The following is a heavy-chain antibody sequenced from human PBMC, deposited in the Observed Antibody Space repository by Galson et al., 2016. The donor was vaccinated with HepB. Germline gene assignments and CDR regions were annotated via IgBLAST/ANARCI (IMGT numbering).Heavy chain of an antibody. J-gene: IGHJ4*02. D-gene: IGHD6-13*01. CDR3: ARRASSGISFDY. CDR1: GGSMSYYY. Sequence: SETLSLTCTVSGGSMSYYYWSWIWQPPGKGLEWIGYIFYSGSINYNPSLKRRLTISVDTSKSQFSLNLRSVTDADTAVYYCARRASSGISFDYWGQGTLVTVSS. V-gene: IGHV4-59*01. CDR2: IFYSGSI.